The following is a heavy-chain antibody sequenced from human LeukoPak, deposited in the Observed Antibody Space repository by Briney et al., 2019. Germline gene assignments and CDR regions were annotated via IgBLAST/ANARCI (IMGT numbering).Heavy chain of an antibody. CDR2: IFYSGST. V-gene: IGHV4-61*01. D-gene: IGHD2-21*01. Sequence: SETLSLTCSVSGGSVSSENYYWTWIRQPPGKGLEWIGFIFYSGSTSYNPSLKSRVTMSIDMSKNQFSLRLNSVSAADTAVYYCARDRIAFYYGMDVWGQGTTVTVSS. J-gene: IGHJ6*02. CDR3: ARDRIAFYYGMDV. CDR1: GGSVSSENYY.